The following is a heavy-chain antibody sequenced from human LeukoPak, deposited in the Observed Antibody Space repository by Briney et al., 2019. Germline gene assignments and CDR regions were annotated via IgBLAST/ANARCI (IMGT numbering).Heavy chain of an antibody. CDR3: ARRRGDV. Sequence: GGSLRLSCAAFGFTLRSYWMSWVRQAPGKGLEWVAILNQDGSEKYYVDSVKGRFTISRDNAENSLYLQMNSLRAEDTAIYYCARRRGDVWGQGTTVTVSS. V-gene: IGHV3-7*05. CDR2: LNQDGSEK. J-gene: IGHJ6*02. CDR1: GFTLRSYW.